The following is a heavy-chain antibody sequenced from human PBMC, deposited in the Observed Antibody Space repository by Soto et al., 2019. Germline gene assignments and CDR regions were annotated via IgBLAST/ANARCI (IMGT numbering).Heavy chain of an antibody. V-gene: IGHV3-23*01. CDR2: ISGSGGST. CDR3: ARLTGYCSSTSCGNWFDP. Sequence: GGSLRLSCAASGFTFSSYAMSWVRQAPGKGLEWVSAISGSGGSTYYADSVKGRFTISRDNSKNTLYLQMNSLRAEDTAVYYCARLTGYCSSTSCGNWFDPWGQGTLVTVS. D-gene: IGHD2-2*01. J-gene: IGHJ5*02. CDR1: GFTFSSYA.